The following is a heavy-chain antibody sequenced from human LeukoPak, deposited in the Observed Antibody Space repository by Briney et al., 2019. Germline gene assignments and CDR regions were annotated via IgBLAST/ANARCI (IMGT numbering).Heavy chain of an antibody. V-gene: IGHV1-18*01. CDR1: GYTFSAYC. J-gene: IGHJ5*02. CDR3: ARDTLWFDP. CDR2: ISAYNGNT. Sequence: ASVKVSCKASGYTFSAYCMHWVRQAPGQGLEWMGWISAYNGNTNYAQKLQGRVTMTTDTSTSTAYMELRSLRSDDTAVYYCARDTLWFDPWGQGTLVTVSS.